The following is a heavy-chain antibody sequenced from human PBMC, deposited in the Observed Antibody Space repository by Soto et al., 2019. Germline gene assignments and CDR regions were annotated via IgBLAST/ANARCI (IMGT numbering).Heavy chain of an antibody. CDR3: ERGPILSQTSPHLDY. D-gene: IGHD3-3*02. CDR1: GGSISSYY. J-gene: IGHJ4*02. Sequence: PSETLSLTCTVSGGSISSYYWTWIRQTAGKGLEWIGRIYTNGGANYHPSLKSRVTMSVDTSKNQFSLKLSSVTAADTAIYYCERGPILSQTSPHLDYWGQGTPVTVYS. V-gene: IGHV4-4*07. CDR2: IYTNGGA.